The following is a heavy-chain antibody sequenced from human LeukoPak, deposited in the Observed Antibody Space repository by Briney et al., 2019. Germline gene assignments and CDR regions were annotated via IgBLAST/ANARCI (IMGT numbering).Heavy chain of an antibody. CDR2: ISNSGVKT. CDR1: GFTFSGYA. D-gene: IGHD5-18*01. V-gene: IGHV3-23*01. CDR3: AKDLGGSYGFFDY. J-gene: IGHJ4*02. Sequence: GGSLRLSCAASGFTFSGYAMSWVRQAPGKGLEWVSLISNSGVKTYYADSVKGRFTISRDNSKNTLYLQMNSLRAEDTAVYYCAKDLGGSYGFFDYWGQGTLVTVSS.